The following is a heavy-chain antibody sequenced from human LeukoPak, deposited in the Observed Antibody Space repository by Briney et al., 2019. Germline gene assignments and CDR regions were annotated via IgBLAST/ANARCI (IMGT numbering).Heavy chain of an antibody. J-gene: IGHJ6*02. CDR2: IIPILGIA. CDR3: ASHRQEYCSSTSCYAYYYGMDV. D-gene: IGHD2-2*01. V-gene: IGHV1-69*04. Sequence: SVKVSCKASGGTFSSYAISWVRQAPGQGLEWMGRIIPILGIANYAQKFQGRVTITADESTSTAYMELSSLRSEDTAVYYCASHRQEYCSSTSCYAYYYGMDVWGQGTTVTVSS. CDR1: GGTFSSYA.